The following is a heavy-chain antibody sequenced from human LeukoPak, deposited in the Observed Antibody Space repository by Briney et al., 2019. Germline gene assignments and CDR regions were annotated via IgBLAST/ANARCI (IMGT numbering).Heavy chain of an antibody. D-gene: IGHD2-15*01. CDR1: GFTFSTYI. V-gene: IGHV3-21*01. CDR3: ARDLYSTGFFDY. J-gene: IGHJ4*02. CDR2: ISSSSSYI. Sequence: PGGSLRLSCAASGFTFSTYIMSWVRQAPGKGLEWVSSISSSSSYIYYADSVKGRFTISRDNAKNSLYLRMNSLSAEDTAVYYCARDLYSTGFFDYWGQGTLVTVSS.